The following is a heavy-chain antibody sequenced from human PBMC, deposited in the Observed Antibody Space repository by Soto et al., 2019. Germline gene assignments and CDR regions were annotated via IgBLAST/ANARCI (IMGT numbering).Heavy chain of an antibody. CDR3: ASESEDLTSNFDY. Sequence: GGSLRLSCAVSGFSFHSYAMSWVRQAPGKGLEWVSGISSTTNYIYYGDSMKGRFTVSRDNAKNSLYLEMNSLRAEDTAVYYCASESEDLTSNFDYWGQGTLVTVSS. CDR2: ISSTTNYI. V-gene: IGHV3-21*06. CDR1: GFSFHSYA. J-gene: IGHJ4*02.